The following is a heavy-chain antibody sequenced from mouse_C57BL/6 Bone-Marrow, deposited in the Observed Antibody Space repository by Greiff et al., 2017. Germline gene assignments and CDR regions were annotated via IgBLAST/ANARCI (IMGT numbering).Heavy chain of an antibody. CDR3: AKSYYCGLDY. CDR2: IWRGGST. V-gene: IGHV2-5*01. Sequence: VMLVESGPGLVQPSQSLSITCTASGFSLTSYGVHWVRQSPGKGLEWLGVIWRGGSTDYNAAFMSRLSIIKDNSKSQVFCKMNSLQADDTAIYCCAKSYYCGLDYWGQGTTLTVSS. CDR1: GFSLTSYG. J-gene: IGHJ2*01. D-gene: IGHD1-1*01.